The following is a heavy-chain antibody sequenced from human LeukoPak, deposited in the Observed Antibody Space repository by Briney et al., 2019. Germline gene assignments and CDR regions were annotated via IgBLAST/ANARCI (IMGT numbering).Heavy chain of an antibody. J-gene: IGHJ4*02. D-gene: IGHD6-19*01. CDR1: GFNFSNYG. Sequence: GRSLRLSCAASGFNFSNYGMNWVRQAPGKGLEWVAVIWHDGSNEYYADSVKGRFTISRDNSENTLYLQMNSLGAEDTASYYCARGIAVAGTTGGYCDYWGQGALGTVSS. V-gene: IGHV3-33*01. CDR3: ARGIAVAGTTGGYCDY. CDR2: IWHDGSNE.